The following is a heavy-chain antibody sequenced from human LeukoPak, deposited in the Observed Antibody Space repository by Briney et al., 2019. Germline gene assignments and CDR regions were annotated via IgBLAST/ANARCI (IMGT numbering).Heavy chain of an antibody. J-gene: IGHJ6*02. Sequence: SETLSLTCTVYGKSFSGYYWTCIRQSPGKGLEWIGEINHSGSTNYNPSLKSRASISIDTSKNHLSLKLSSVTAADTAVYYCARGRVSVTGYYFAMDVWGQGTTVTVSS. V-gene: IGHV4-34*01. CDR2: INHSGST. CDR1: GKSFSGYY. CDR3: ARGRVSVTGYYFAMDV. D-gene: IGHD1-20*01.